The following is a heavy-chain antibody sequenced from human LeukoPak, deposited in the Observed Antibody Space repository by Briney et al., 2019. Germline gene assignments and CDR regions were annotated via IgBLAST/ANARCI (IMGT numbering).Heavy chain of an antibody. J-gene: IGHJ3*02. CDR3: TTAEYYDSSGPDAFDI. D-gene: IGHD3-22*01. Sequence: GGSLRLSCADSGFTFSNAWMSWVRQAPGKGLEWVGRIKSKTDGGTTDYAAPVKGRFTISRDDSKNTLYLQMNSLKTEDTAVYYCTTAEYYDSSGPDAFDIWGQGTMVTVSS. CDR1: GFTFSNAW. V-gene: IGHV3-15*01. CDR2: IKSKTDGGTT.